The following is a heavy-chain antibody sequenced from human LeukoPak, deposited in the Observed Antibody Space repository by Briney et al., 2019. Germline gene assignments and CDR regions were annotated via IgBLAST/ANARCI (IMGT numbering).Heavy chain of an antibody. V-gene: IGHV3-30*18. CDR3: AKDRGGWYVQYYFDY. Sequence: GRSLRLSCAASGFTFSSYGMHWVRQAPGKGLEWVAAISYDGSNKYYADSVKGRFAISRDNSKNTLYLQMNSLRAEDTAVYYCAKDRGGWYVQYYFDYWGQGTLVTVSS. CDR1: GFTFSSYG. CDR2: ISYDGSNK. D-gene: IGHD6-19*01. J-gene: IGHJ4*02.